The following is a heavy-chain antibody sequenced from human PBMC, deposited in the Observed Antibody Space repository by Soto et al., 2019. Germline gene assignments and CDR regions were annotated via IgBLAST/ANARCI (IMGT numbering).Heavy chain of an antibody. CDR3: ARRAVTTVEAYYYYYYGMDV. D-gene: IGHD4-4*01. CDR2: IYYSAST. V-gene: IGHV4-31*03. J-gene: IGHJ6*02. CDR1: RGSISHGGYY. Sequence: LSLTCTFSRGSISHGGYYWIWIRQHPGKGLEWIGYIYYSASTYYNPSLKSRVTISVDTSKNQFSLKLSSVTAADTAVYYCARRAVTTVEAYYYYYYGMDVWGQGTTVTFSS.